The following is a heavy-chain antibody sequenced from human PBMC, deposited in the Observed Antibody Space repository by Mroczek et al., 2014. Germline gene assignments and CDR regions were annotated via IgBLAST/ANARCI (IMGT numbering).Heavy chain of an antibody. J-gene: IGHJ4*02. CDR1: GFTFSSYG. V-gene: IGHV3-33*01. CDR2: IWYDGSNK. Sequence: QVQLVQSGGGVVQPGRSLRLSCAASGFTFSSYGMHWVRQAPGKGLEWVAVIWYDGSNKYYADSVKGRFTISRDNSKNTLYLQMNSLRAEDTAVYYCARDPGATGIAVAGSTWGQGTLVTVSS. D-gene: IGHD6-19*01. CDR3: ARDPGATGIAVAGST.